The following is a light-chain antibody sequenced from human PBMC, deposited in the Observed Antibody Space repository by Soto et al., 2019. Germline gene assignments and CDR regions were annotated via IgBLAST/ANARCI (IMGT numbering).Light chain of an antibody. V-gene: IGKV3-11*01. CDR1: QSVSSY. CDR2: DAS. Sequence: EIVLTQSPATLSLSPGERATLSCRASQSVSSYLAWYQQKPGQAPRLLIYDASNRATGIPARFSGSGSGTDFTLTISSLEPEDFAVYYCQQRSNRPPITFGGGTNADIK. J-gene: IGKJ4*01. CDR3: QQRSNRPPIT.